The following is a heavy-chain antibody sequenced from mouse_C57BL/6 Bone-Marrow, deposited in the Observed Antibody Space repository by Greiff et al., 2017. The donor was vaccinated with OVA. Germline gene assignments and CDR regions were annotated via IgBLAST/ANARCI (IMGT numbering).Heavy chain of an antibody. V-gene: IGHV5-4*01. CDR2: ISDGGSYT. J-gene: IGHJ1*03. Sequence: EVHLVESGGGLVKPGGSLKLSCAASGFTFSSYAMSWVRQTPEKRLEWVATISDGGSYTYYPDNVKGRFTISRDNAKNNLYLQMSHLKSEDTAMYYCARDPKPWYFDVWGTGTTVTVSS. CDR3: ARDPKPWYFDV. CDR1: GFTFSSYA.